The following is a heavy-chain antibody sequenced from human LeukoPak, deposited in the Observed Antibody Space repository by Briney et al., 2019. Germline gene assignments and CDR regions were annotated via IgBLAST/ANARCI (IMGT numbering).Heavy chain of an antibody. V-gene: IGHV1-2*02. CDR3: ARPIVGATLFDY. CDR1: GYTFTGYY. D-gene: IGHD1-26*01. J-gene: IGHJ4*02. CDR2: INPNSGGT. Sequence: VASVKVSCKASGYTFTGYYMHWVRQAPGQGLEWMGWINPNSGGTNYAQKFQGRVTMTRDTSISTAYMELSRLRSDDTAVYYCARPIVGATLFDYWGQGTLVTVSS.